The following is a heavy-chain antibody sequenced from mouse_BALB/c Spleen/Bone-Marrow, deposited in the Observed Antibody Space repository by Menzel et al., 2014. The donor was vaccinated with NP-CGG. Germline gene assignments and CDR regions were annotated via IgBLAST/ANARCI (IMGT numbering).Heavy chain of an antibody. CDR2: VNPRSGYA. Sequence: QVHVKQSGAELASPGASVKMSCTASGYTFTDYTIHWVNQRPGQGLEWIGYVNPRSGYATSNQKFKGKATLTADKSSSTASMQLSSLASEDSAVYYCARPKGFALDYWGQGTALTVSS. J-gene: IGHJ2*01. CDR3: ARPKGFALDY. CDR1: GYTFTDYT. V-gene: IGHV1-4*01.